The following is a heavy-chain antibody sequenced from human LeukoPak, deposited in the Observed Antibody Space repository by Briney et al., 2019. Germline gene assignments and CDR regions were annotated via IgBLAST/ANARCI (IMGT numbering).Heavy chain of an antibody. CDR1: GGSFSGYY. CDR3: ARGTTAHSN. J-gene: IGHJ4*02. D-gene: IGHD4-11*01. V-gene: IGHV4-34*01. CDR2: INHSGST. Sequence: PSETLSLTCAVYGGSFSGYYWSWIRQPPGKGLEWIGEINHSGSTNYNPSLKSRVTISVDTPKNQFSLKLSSVTAADTAVYYCARGTTAHSNWGQGTLVTVSS.